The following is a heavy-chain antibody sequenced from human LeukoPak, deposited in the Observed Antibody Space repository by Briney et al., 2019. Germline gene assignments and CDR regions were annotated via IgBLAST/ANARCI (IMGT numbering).Heavy chain of an antibody. D-gene: IGHD6-13*01. V-gene: IGHV1-18*01. CDR2: ISAYNGNT. CDR3: TRENSPGIAAAGWFDP. CDR1: GYTFTSYG. Sequence: ASVKVSCKASGYTFTSYGISWVRQAPGQGLEWMGWISAYNGNTNYAQELQGRVTMTTDTSTSTAYMELRSLRSDDTAVYYCTRENSPGIAAAGWFDPWGQGTLVTVSS. J-gene: IGHJ5*02.